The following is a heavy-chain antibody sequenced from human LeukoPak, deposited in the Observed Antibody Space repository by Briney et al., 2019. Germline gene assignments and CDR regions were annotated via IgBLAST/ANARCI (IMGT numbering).Heavy chain of an antibody. CDR3: ARGAGLTVVTWYFDL. CDR1: GYIFTSYY. Sequence: ASVKVSCKASGYIFTSYYMHWVRQAPGQGLEWMGIINPSGGSTSYAQKFQGRVTMTRDTSTSTVYMELSSLRSEDTAVYYCARGAGLTVVTWYFDLWGRGTLVTVSS. J-gene: IGHJ2*01. CDR2: INPSGGST. V-gene: IGHV1-46*01. D-gene: IGHD4-23*01.